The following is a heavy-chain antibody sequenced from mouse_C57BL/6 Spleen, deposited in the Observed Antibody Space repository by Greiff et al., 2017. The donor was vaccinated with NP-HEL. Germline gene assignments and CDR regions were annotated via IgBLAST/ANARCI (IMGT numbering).Heavy chain of an antibody. D-gene: IGHD3-2*02. V-gene: IGHV1-61*01. CDR3: ARSGDISGYRFAY. CDR2: IYPSDSET. J-gene: IGHJ3*01. CDR1: GYTFTSYW. Sequence: QVQLQQPGAELVRPGSSVKLSCKASGYTFTSYWMEWVKQRPGQGLEWIGNIYPSDSETHYNQKFKDKATLTVDKSSSTAYMQLSSLTSEDSAVYYCARSGDISGYRFAYWGQGTLVTVSA.